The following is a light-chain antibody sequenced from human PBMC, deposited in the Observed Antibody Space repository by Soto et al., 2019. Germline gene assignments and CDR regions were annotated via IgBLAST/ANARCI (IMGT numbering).Light chain of an antibody. CDR3: QVCDSSSDDRSDPTSDRRV. V-gene: IGLV3-21*02. CDR2: DDS. Sequence: SYELTQPPSVSVAPGQTAMITCGGNNIGNKSVHWYQQRPGQAPVLVVYDDSDRPSGIPDRLSGSNSENTATLTIGRVEAGDEADFYCQVCDSSSDDRSDPTSDRRVFGGGTQLTVL. CDR1: NIGNKS. J-gene: IGLJ3*02.